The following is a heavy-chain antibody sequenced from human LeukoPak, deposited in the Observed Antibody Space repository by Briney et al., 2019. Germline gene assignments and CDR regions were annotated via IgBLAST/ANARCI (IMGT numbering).Heavy chain of an antibody. V-gene: IGHV3-48*01. CDR2: ISSASNTI. CDR1: GFTFSSCS. CDR3: ARDGWFGDYNWFDP. J-gene: IGHJ5*02. Sequence: GESLRLSCAASGFTFSSCSMNWVRQAPGKGLEWVSYISSASNTIYYADSVKGRFTISRDNAKNSLYLQMNSLRAEDTAMYYCARDGWFGDYNWFDPWGQGTLVTVSS. D-gene: IGHD3-10*01.